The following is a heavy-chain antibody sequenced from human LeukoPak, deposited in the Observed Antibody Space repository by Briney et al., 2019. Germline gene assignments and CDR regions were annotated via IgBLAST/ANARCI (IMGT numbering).Heavy chain of an antibody. Sequence: GASVKVSCKASGYTFTSYSISWVRQAPGQGLEWMGWSSAYNGNTNYAQKLQGRVTMTTDRSTSTAYMELRSLRSDDTAVYYCARVRDKYYYDSSGYSNWGQGTLVTVSS. CDR2: SSAYNGNT. J-gene: IGHJ4*02. CDR1: GYTFTSYS. CDR3: ARVRDKYYYDSSGYSN. V-gene: IGHV1-18*01. D-gene: IGHD3-22*01.